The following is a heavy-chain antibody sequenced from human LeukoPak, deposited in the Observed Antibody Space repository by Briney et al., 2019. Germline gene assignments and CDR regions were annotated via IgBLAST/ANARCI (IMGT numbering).Heavy chain of an antibody. CDR1: GYTFTSYY. V-gene: IGHV1-46*01. D-gene: IGHD3-10*01. Sequence: ASVKVSCKASGYTFTSYYMHWVRQASGQGLEWMGIINPSGGSTSYAQKFQGRVTMTRDMSTSTVYMELSSLRSEDTAVYYCTRDSVRGVIVWGKGTTVTVSS. CDR2: INPSGGST. CDR3: TRDSVRGVIV. J-gene: IGHJ6*04.